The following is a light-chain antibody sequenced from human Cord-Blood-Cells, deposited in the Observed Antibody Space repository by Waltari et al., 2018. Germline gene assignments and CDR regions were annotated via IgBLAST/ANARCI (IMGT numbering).Light chain of an antibody. CDR2: DVS. Sequence: QSALTQPAPVSGSHGRSIPIPRTGTSSNVGGYNSVSWYQQHPGKAPKLMIYDVSNRPSGVSNRFSGSKSGNTASLTISGLQAEDEADYYCSSYTSSSTYVVFGGGTKLTVL. V-gene: IGLV2-14*01. CDR1: SSNVGGYNS. CDR3: SSYTSSSTYVV. J-gene: IGLJ2*01.